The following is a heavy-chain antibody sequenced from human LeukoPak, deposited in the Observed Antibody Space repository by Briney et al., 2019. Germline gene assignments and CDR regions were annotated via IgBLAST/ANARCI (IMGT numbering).Heavy chain of an antibody. D-gene: IGHD2-15*01. V-gene: IGHV3-23*01. CDR2: ISGSGGGT. CDR1: GFTFSSYA. Sequence: PGGSLRLSCAASGFTFSSYAMSWVRQAPGKGREWVSAISGSGGGTYYADSVKGRFTISRDNSKNTLYLRMNSLRAEDTAVYYCAKITDIVVVVAARTLPYFDYWGQGTLVTVSS. J-gene: IGHJ4*02. CDR3: AKITDIVVVVAARTLPYFDY.